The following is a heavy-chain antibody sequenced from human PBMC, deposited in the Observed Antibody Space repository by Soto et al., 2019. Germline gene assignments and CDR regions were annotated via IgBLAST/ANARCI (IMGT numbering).Heavy chain of an antibody. CDR3: AKSQTFNGYYGGFDA. CDR2: VSGGGAST. V-gene: IGHV3-23*01. J-gene: IGHJ4*02. CDR1: GFSFAGYA. Sequence: EVQLWESGGGFVQPGGSLRLSCAATGFSFAGYALTWVRQAPGKGLEWLSAVSGGGASTYYADSVRGRFSISRDVSGNMIYVQLNRLTAGDTATYYCAKSQTFNGYYGGFDAWGQGTRVTVSS. D-gene: IGHD3-3*01.